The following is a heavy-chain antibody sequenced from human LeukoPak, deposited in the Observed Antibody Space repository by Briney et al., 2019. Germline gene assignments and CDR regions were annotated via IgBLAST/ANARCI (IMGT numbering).Heavy chain of an antibody. CDR2: ISWDGDTT. D-gene: IGHD3-22*01. J-gene: IGHJ3*02. CDR3: AKARGLIGGAFDI. V-gene: IGHV3-43*01. CDR1: GFTFEDYL. Sequence: GGSLRLSCAASGFTFEDYLMHWVRQAPGKGLEWVSLISWDGDTTYYADSVKGRFAISRDNSKNSLYLQMNSLRIEDTALYHCAKARGLIGGAFDIWGQGTMVTVSS.